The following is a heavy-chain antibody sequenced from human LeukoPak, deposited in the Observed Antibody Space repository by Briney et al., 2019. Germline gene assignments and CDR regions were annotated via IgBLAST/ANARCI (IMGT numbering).Heavy chain of an antibody. Sequence: PGGSLRLSCAASGFTFSSYGMHWVRQAPGKGLEWVAVIWYDGSNKYYADSVKGRFTISRDNSKNTLYLQMNSLRAEDTAVYYCARLTGSSWQRYYYYYMDVWGKGTTVTVSS. J-gene: IGHJ6*03. D-gene: IGHD6-13*01. CDR3: ARLTGSSWQRYYYYYMDV. CDR1: GFTFSSYG. CDR2: IWYDGSNK. V-gene: IGHV3-33*01.